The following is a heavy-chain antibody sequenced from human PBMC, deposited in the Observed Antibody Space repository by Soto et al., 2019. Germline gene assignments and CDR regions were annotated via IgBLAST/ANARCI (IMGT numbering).Heavy chain of an antibody. Sequence: GGSLRLSCAASGFTFSSYTMNWVRQAPGRGLEWVSSIGTSSSYIYYADSVKGRFTISRDNAKNSLFLQMNSLRADDTAVYYCARDSVRDYLYYYYGMDVWGQGTTVSVSS. D-gene: IGHD4-17*01. CDR2: IGTSSSYI. CDR3: ARDSVRDYLYYYYGMDV. CDR1: GFTFSSYT. J-gene: IGHJ6*02. V-gene: IGHV3-21*01.